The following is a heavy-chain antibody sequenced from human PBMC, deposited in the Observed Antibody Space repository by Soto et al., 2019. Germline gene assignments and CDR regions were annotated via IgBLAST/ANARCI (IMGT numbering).Heavy chain of an antibody. CDR1: GFTVSSNY. D-gene: IGHD2-21*02. CDR3: ASPGYGGNSHYYYYGMDV. Sequence: GGSLRLSCAASGFTVSSNYMSWVRQAPGEGLEWVSVIYSGGSTYYADSVKGRFTISRDNSKNTLYLQMNSLRAEDTAVYYCASPGYGGNSHYYYYGMDVWGQGTTVTVSS. J-gene: IGHJ6*02. V-gene: IGHV3-53*01. CDR2: IYSGGST.